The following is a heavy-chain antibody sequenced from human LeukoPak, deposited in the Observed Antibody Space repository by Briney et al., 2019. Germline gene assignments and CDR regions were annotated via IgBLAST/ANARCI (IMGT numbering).Heavy chain of an antibody. CDR2: IKHDGRDK. CDR1: GFTFNNYW. V-gene: IGHV3-7*01. D-gene: IGHD3-22*01. CDR3: ARSYTASGYYYGVAY. J-gene: IGHJ4*02. Sequence: GGSLGLSCAASGFTFNNYWMTWVRQAPGKGLEWVATIKHDGRDKHYVDSVKGRFAISRDNANNSVHLQMNSLRAEDTAVYFCARSYTASGYYYGVAYWGQGTLVSVSS.